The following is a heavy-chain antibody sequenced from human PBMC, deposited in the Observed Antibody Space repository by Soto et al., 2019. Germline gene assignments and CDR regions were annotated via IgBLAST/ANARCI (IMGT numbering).Heavy chain of an antibody. CDR2: IRGSGGST. V-gene: IGHV3-23*01. J-gene: IGHJ4*02. CDR3: FIEKRSGWYFSDY. Sequence: GGSLRLSCAGTGFTFSSYDMSWVRQAPGKGLEWVSTIRGSGGSTYYADSVKGRFTISRENSKNTLYLKMNSLRAEDTAVYYCFIEKRSGWYFSDYWCQGILVTVS. D-gene: IGHD6-19*01. CDR1: GFTFSSYD.